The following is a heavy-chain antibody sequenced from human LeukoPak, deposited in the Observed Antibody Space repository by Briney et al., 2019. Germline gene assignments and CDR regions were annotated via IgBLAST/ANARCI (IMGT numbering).Heavy chain of an antibody. CDR3: ARDQEIAAADTRYYYYGMDV. CDR2: ISGYNGNT. V-gene: IGHV1-18*04. CDR1: GYTFTTYG. D-gene: IGHD6-13*01. J-gene: IGHJ6*04. Sequence: EASVKVSCKASGYTFTTYGISWVRQAPGQGLEWMGWISGYNGNTNYAQKFQGRVTMTTDTSTSTVDMELRSLRSDDTAVYYCARDQEIAAADTRYYYYGMDVWGKGTTVTVSS.